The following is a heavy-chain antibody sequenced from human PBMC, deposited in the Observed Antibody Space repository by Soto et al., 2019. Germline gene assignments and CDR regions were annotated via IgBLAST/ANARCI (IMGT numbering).Heavy chain of an antibody. J-gene: IGHJ4*02. Sequence: GSLRLSCAASGFTFSSCGMHWVRQAPGKGLEWVAVIWYDGSNKYYADSVKGRFTISRDNSKNTLYLQMNSLRAEDTAVYYCARVSYDSSGYLFDYWGQGTLVTVSS. CDR1: GFTFSSCG. D-gene: IGHD3-22*01. CDR2: IWYDGSNK. CDR3: ARVSYDSSGYLFDY. V-gene: IGHV3-33*01.